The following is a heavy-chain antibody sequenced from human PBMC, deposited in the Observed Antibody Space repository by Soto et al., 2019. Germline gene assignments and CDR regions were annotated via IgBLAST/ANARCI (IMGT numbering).Heavy chain of an antibody. CDR2: TYYRSKWYN. V-gene: IGHV6-1*01. CDR3: ARYHGSTRRFDF. J-gene: IGHJ4*02. CDR1: GDSVSSDSAA. Sequence: SQTLSLTCAISGDSVSSDSAAWNWFRQSPSRGLEWLRRTYYRSKWYNDYAVSVKSLITINPDTSKNQFSLQLNSVTPDDTAVYYCARYHGSTRRFDFWGQGTLVTVSS. D-gene: IGHD2-2*01.